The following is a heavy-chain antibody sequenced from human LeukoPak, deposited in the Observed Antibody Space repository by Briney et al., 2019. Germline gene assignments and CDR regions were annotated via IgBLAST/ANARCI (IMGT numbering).Heavy chain of an antibody. CDR2: ISGSGRNT. J-gene: IGHJ4*02. CDR1: GFTFSSYA. CDR3: VRVGPSGSYFDY. Sequence: GGSLRLSCAASGFTFSSYAMSWVRQAPGKGLEWVSAISGSGRNTYYADSVKGRFTISRDNSKGTLYLQMNSLRAEDTAVYYCVRVGPSGSYFDYWGQGTLVTVSS. V-gene: IGHV3-23*01. D-gene: IGHD1-26*01.